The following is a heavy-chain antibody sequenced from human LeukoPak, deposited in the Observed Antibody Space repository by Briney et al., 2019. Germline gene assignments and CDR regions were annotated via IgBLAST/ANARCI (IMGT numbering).Heavy chain of an antibody. CDR1: GFSIRGYW. CDR2: IKSDGSWT. Sequence: GGSLRLSCAASGFSIRGYWMHWVRQAPGKGLMWVSRIKSDGSWTNYADSVRGRFTISRDNAKNTLFLQMVGLRGEDTAIYYCVRDGDAYDFDLWGQGILVTVSS. V-gene: IGHV3-74*01. CDR3: VRDGDAYDFDL. D-gene: IGHD5-12*01. J-gene: IGHJ4*02.